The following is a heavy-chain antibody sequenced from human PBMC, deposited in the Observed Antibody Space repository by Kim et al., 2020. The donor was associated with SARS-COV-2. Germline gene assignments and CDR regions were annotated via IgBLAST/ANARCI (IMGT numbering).Heavy chain of an antibody. D-gene: IGHD2-21*02. Sequence: GGSLRLSCAASGFTFGSYWMTWVRQAPGKGLEWVASMKQDRSEIYYVDSVKGRFTISRDNAKNSLYLQMNSLRADDTAVYYCARDVEYCGDDCYSYWYFDLWGRGTLVTVSS. V-gene: IGHV3-7*01. CDR1: GFTFGSYW. CDR2: MKQDRSEI. CDR3: ARDVEYCGDDCYSYWYFDL. J-gene: IGHJ2*01.